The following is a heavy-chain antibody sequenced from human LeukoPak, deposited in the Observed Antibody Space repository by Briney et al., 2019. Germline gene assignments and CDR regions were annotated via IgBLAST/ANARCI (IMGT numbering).Heavy chain of an antibody. CDR2: INPNSGGT. CDR3: ARDGSIAAAGYFDY. V-gene: IGHV1-2*02. J-gene: IGHJ4*02. CDR1: GYTFTGYY. Sequence: ASVTVSCKASGYTFTGYYMHWVRQAPGQGLEWMGWINPNSGGTNYAQKFQGRVTMTRDTSISTAYMELSRLRSDDTAVYYCARDGSIAAAGYFDYWGQGTLVTVSS. D-gene: IGHD6-13*01.